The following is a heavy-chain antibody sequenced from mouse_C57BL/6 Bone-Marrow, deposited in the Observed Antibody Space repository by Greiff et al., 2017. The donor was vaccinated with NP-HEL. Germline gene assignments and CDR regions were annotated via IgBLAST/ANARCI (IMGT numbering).Heavy chain of an antibody. Sequence: EVKLMESEGGLVQPGSSMKLSCTASGFTFSDYYMAWVRQVPEKGLEWVANINYDGSSTYYLDSLKSRFIISRDNAKNILYLQMSSLKSEDTATYYCARDRRRGAMDYWGQGTSVTVSS. CDR3: ARDRRRGAMDY. J-gene: IGHJ4*01. CDR2: INYDGSST. CDR1: GFTFSDYY. V-gene: IGHV5-16*01. D-gene: IGHD3-3*01.